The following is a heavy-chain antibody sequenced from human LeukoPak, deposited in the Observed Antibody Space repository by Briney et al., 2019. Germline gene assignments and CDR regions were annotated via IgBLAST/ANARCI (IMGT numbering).Heavy chain of an antibody. Sequence: ASVKVSCKVSGYTLTELSMHWVRQAPGKGLEWMEGFDPEDGETIYAQKFQGRVTMTEDTSTDTAYMELSSLRSEDTAVYYCATGSFSSWPNWFDPWGQGTLVTVSS. V-gene: IGHV1-24*01. CDR3: ATGSFSSWPNWFDP. D-gene: IGHD6-13*01. CDR2: FDPEDGET. J-gene: IGHJ5*02. CDR1: GYTLTELS.